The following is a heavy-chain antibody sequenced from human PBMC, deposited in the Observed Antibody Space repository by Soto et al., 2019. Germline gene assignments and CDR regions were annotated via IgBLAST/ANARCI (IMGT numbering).Heavy chain of an antibody. CDR3: ARVDYYDFWSGSFPYMDV. J-gene: IGHJ6*03. Sequence: VKVSCKASGYTFTSYGISWVRQAPGQGLEWMGWISAYNGNTNYAQKLQGSVTMTTDTSTSTAYMELRSLRSDDTAVYYCARVDYYDFWSGSFPYMDVWGKGTTVTVSS. CDR2: ISAYNGNT. V-gene: IGHV1-18*01. CDR1: GYTFTSYG. D-gene: IGHD3-3*01.